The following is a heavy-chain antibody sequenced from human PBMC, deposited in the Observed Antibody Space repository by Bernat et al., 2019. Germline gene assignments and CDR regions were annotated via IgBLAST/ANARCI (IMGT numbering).Heavy chain of an antibody. D-gene: IGHD1-14*01. V-gene: IGHV4-31*03. CDR1: GGSISSGDYY. CDR2: IYYTGST. Sequence: QVQLQESGPGLVKPSQTLSLTCTVSGGSISSGDYYWSWIRQHPGKGLEWFGYIYYTGSTYYNLSLKSRVTISLNTSKNQFSLKLSSVTAADTAVYYCARGGITGERVFDYWGQGTLVTVSS. CDR3: ARGGITGERVFDY. J-gene: IGHJ4*02.